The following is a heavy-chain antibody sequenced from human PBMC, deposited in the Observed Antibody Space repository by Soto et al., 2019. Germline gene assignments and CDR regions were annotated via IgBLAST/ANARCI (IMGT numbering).Heavy chain of an antibody. J-gene: IGHJ6*02. CDR1: GYTFTSYG. CDR2: ISADSGST. D-gene: IGHD3-9*01. Sequence: ASVTVSCKASGYTFTSYGISWVRQAPGQGLEGRGWISADSGSTSYAQKFQGWVTMTRDTSISTAYMELSRLRSDDTAVYYCARGGGVLRYFDWFPGGFYYGMDVWGQGTTVIVSS. V-gene: IGHV1-2*04. CDR3: ARGGGVLRYFDWFPGGFYYGMDV.